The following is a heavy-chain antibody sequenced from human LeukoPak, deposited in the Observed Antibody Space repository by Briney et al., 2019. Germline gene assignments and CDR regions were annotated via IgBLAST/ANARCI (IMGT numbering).Heavy chain of an antibody. J-gene: IGHJ4*02. Sequence: KAGGSLRLSCAASGLTFSSYSMNWVRQAPGKGLEWVSSISSSSSYIYYADSVKGRFTISRDNAKNSLYLQMNSLRAEDTAVYYRARDGGHGFDYWGQGTLVTVSS. D-gene: IGHD3-16*01. V-gene: IGHV3-21*01. CDR2: ISSSSSYI. CDR3: ARDGGHGFDY. CDR1: GLTFSSYS.